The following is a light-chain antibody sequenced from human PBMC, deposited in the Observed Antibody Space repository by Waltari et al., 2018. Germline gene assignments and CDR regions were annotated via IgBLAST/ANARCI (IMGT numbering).Light chain of an antibody. CDR1: QSVSRS. CDR3: QQYCTSPPT. V-gene: IGKV3-11*01. Sequence: EVVLTQSPATLSLFPGERAILSCRASQSVSRSLAWYQQKPGLAPRLLIYDASNRATGIPARFSGSGSGTDFTLTISSLQAEDVAVYYCQQYCTSPPTFGQGTQVEIK. CDR2: DAS. J-gene: IGKJ2*01.